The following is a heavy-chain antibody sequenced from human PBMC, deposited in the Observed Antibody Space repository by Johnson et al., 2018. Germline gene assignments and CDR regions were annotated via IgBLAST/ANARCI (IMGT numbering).Heavy chain of an antibody. D-gene: IGHD3-22*01. Sequence: QVQLVESGAEVKKPGASXKVSCKASGYTFTSYDINWVRQATGQGLEWMGWMNPHSGNTGYAQKFQGRVTMTRNTSISTAHMELSSLRSEDTAVYYCARGRFYYDSSGSRPYAFDIWGQGTMVTVSS. CDR2: MNPHSGNT. J-gene: IGHJ3*02. CDR1: GYTFTSYD. CDR3: ARGRFYYDSSGSRPYAFDI. V-gene: IGHV1-8*01.